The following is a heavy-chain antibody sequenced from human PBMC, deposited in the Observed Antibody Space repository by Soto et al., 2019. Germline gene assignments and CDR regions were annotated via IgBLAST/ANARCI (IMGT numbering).Heavy chain of an antibody. V-gene: IGHV3-9*01. CDR3: AKGHYYGSGSYRRFDP. J-gene: IGHJ5*02. CDR1: GFTFDDYA. Sequence: EVQLVESGGGLVQPGRSLRLSCAASGFTFDDYAMHWVRQAPGKGLEWVSGISWNSGSIDYADSVKGRFTISRDNAKNSLYVQMNSLRVEGTALYYCAKGHYYGSGSYRRFDPWGQGTLVTVSS. D-gene: IGHD3-10*01. CDR2: ISWNSGSI.